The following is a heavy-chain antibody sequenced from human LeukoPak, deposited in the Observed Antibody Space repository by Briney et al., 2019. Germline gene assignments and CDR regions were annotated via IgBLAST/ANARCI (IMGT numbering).Heavy chain of an antibody. J-gene: IGHJ4*02. V-gene: IGHV4-39*07. CDR2: IYYSGGT. D-gene: IGHD6-13*01. CDR1: GGSISSSSYY. Sequence: SETLSLTCTVSGGSISSSSYYWGWIRQPPGKGLEWIGSIYYSGGTYYNPPLKSRVTISVDTSKNQFSLKLSSVTAADTAVYYCAAIAAAGPFSRVGSFDYWGQGTLVTVSS. CDR3: AAIAAAGPFSRVGSFDY.